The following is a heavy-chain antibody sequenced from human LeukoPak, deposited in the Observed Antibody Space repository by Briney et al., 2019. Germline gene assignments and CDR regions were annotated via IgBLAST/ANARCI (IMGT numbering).Heavy chain of an antibody. Sequence: SETLSLTCTVSGASVSSGSYSWSWIRQPPGKGLEWIGYIYYTGSTNYNPSLKSRVTISVDASKNQFSLKWSSVTAADTAVYYCARQSYYDNLTGRYGMDVWGQGTTVTVSS. CDR3: ARQSYYDNLTGRYGMDV. J-gene: IGHJ6*02. CDR2: IYYTGST. D-gene: IGHD3-9*01. V-gene: IGHV4-61*01. CDR1: GASVSSGSYS.